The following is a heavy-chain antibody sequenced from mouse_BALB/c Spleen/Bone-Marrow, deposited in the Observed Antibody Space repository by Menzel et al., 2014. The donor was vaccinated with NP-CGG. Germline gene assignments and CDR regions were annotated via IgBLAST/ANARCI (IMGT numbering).Heavy chain of an antibody. CDR3: TRSDGYYVPHWYFDV. J-gene: IGHJ1*01. V-gene: IGHV1S81*02. CDR1: GYTFTSYY. D-gene: IGHD2-3*01. Sequence: QVQLKESGAELVKPGASVKLSCEASGYTFTSYYMYWVKQRPGQGLEWIGEINPSNGGTNFNEKFKSKATLTVDKFSSTAYMQLSSLTSEDSAVYYCTRSDGYYVPHWYFDVWGAGTTVTVSS. CDR2: INPSNGGT.